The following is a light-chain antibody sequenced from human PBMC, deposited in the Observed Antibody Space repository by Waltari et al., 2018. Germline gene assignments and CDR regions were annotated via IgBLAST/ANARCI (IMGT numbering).Light chain of an antibody. Sequence: DIQLTQSPSFLSASIGDRVIITCRASQDITSYLTWYQLKPGKAPKLLIFHASTLQPGVPPRFSASGSGTDFTLTISSLQPEDFVTYYCQQFYTYPLTFGGGTKVESK. V-gene: IGKV1-9*01. J-gene: IGKJ4*01. CDR3: QQFYTYPLT. CDR2: HAS. CDR1: QDITSY.